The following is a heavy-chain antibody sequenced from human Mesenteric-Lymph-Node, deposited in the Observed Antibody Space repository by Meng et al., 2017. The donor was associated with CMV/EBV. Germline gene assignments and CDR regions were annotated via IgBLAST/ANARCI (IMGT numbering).Heavy chain of an antibody. Sequence: GESLKISCAASGFTFSSYWMSWVRQAPGKGLEWVANIKQDGSEKYYVDSVKGRFTISRDNAKNSLYLQMNSLRAEDTAVYYCAREVAVVIAMGPHEDYYGMDVWGQGTTVTVSS. CDR3: AREVAVVIAMGPHEDYYGMDV. J-gene: IGHJ6*02. D-gene: IGHD2-21*01. CDR1: GFTFSSYW. V-gene: IGHV3-7*01. CDR2: IKQDGSEK.